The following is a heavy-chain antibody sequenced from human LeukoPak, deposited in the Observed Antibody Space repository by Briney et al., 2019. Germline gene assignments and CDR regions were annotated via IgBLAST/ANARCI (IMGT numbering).Heavy chain of an antibody. J-gene: IGHJ4*02. V-gene: IGHV3-9*01. CDR1: GFTFDDYA. CDR2: ISWNSGSI. CDR3: AKVPDY. Sequence: GGSLRLSCAASGFTFDDYAMHWVRQAPGKGLEWVSGISWNSGSIGHADSVKGRFTISRDNAKNSLYLQMNSLRAEDTALYYCAKVPDYWGQGTLVTVSS.